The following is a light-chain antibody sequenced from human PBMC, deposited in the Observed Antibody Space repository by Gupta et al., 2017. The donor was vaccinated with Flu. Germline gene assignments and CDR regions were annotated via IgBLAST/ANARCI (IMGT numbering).Light chain of an antibody. V-gene: IGKV1-5*03. J-gene: IGKJ1*01. CDR1: QNINSW. Sequence: DIQMTQSPSTLSASVGDRVTITCRASQNINSWLAWYQRKPGKAPKLLIYKASSLESGVPSRFSGSGSGTEFTLTINSLQPDDFATYYCQQYNSYLTFGQGTKVEVK. CDR3: QQYNSYLT. CDR2: KAS.